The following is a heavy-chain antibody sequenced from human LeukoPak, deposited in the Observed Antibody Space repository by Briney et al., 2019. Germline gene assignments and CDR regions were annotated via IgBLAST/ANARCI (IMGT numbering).Heavy chain of an antibody. Sequence: SVKVSCKASGGTFSSYAISWVRQAPGQGLEWMGGIIPIFGTANYAQKFQGRVTITADKSTSTAYMELSSLRAEDTAVYYCAKGGRDGYKFYYYYYYMDVWGKGTTVTISS. CDR3: AKGGRDGYKFYYYYYYMDV. CDR2: IIPIFGTA. CDR1: GGTFSSYA. V-gene: IGHV1-69*06. D-gene: IGHD5-24*01. J-gene: IGHJ6*03.